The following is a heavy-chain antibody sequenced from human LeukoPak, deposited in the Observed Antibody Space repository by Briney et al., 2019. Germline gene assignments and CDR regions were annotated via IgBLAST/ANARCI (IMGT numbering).Heavy chain of an antibody. CDR1: GGSITSSNW. D-gene: IGHD6-13*01. Sequence: SGTLSLTCGVSGGSITSSNWWTWVRQPPGMGLEWIGEVYHSGSTYYNPSLKSRVTISVDKSKNQFSLRLSSVTAADTAVYYCATAGSSSWYTYFQHWGQGTLVTVYS. CDR3: ATAGSSSWYTYFQH. V-gene: IGHV4-4*02. J-gene: IGHJ1*01. CDR2: VYHSGST.